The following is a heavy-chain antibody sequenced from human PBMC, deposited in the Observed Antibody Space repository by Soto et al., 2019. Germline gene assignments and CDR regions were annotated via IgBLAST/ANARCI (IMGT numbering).Heavy chain of an antibody. CDR3: AKGNDILTGYQPGAYYFDY. V-gene: IGHV3-23*01. J-gene: IGHJ4*02. CDR2: ISGSGGST. CDR1: GFTFSSYA. D-gene: IGHD3-9*01. Sequence: GGSLRLSCAASGFTFSSYAMSWVRQAPGKGLEWVSAISGSGGSTYYADSVKGRFTISRDNSKNTLYLQMNSLRAEDTAVYYCAKGNDILTGYQPGAYYFDYWGQGTLVTVSS.